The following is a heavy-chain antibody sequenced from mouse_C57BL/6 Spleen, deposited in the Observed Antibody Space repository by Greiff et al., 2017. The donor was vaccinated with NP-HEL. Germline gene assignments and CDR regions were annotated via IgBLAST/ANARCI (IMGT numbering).Heavy chain of an antibody. Sequence: EVQVVESGAELVRPGASVKLSCTASGFNIKDDYMHWVKQRPEQGLEWIGWIYPENGGTEYASKFQGKATITADTSSNTAYLQRSSLTSEDTAVYYCTTDSNYRAMDYWGQGTSVTVSS. V-gene: IGHV14-4*01. J-gene: IGHJ4*01. D-gene: IGHD2-5*01. CDR3: TTDSNYRAMDY. CDR1: GFNIKDDY. CDR2: IYPENGGT.